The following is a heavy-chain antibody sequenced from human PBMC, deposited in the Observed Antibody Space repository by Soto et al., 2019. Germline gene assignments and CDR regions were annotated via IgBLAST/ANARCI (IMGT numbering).Heavy chain of an antibody. CDR1: GFTFSNYA. J-gene: IGHJ4*02. Sequence: GGSLRLSCVASGFTFSNYAMHWVRQAPGKGLGWVAVISSDGSEKYYLDSVRDRFTISRDNSKNTLYLQMNNLRPEDTAMYCCANSWTTLTTGFDFWGQGALVTVSS. V-gene: IGHV3-30*18. CDR3: ANSWTTLTTGFDF. D-gene: IGHD4-17*01. CDR2: ISSDGSEK.